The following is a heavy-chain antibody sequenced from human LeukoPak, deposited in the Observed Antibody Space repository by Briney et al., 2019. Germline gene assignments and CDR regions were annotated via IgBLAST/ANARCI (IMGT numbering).Heavy chain of an antibody. J-gene: IGHJ4*02. CDR3: AREGGFYRPLDY. CDR1: GGSVASTNW. V-gene: IGHV4-4*02. D-gene: IGHD3-3*01. CDR2: VHLDGTT. Sequence: SGTLSLTCGVSGGSVASTNWRTWVRQPPGKGLEWIGEVHLDGTTNYNPSLKSRLTVSVDLSENHISLTLTSVTAADTAVYYCAREGGFYRPLDYSGQGTLVTVSS.